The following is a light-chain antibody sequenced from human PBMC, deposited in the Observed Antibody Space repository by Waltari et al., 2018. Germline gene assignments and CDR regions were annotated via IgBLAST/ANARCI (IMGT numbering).Light chain of an antibody. CDR3: ATWDDRLNGAV. J-gene: IGLJ3*02. Sequence: QSILTQPPSASGAPGQRVTISCSGSRSNIGSNTVNWYQQFPGTAPKLVISTNDRRPSGVPDRVSGSKSGTSTSLAISGLQSEDEADYYGATWDDRLNGAVFGGGTKLTV. CDR1: RSNIGSNT. CDR2: TND. V-gene: IGLV1-44*01.